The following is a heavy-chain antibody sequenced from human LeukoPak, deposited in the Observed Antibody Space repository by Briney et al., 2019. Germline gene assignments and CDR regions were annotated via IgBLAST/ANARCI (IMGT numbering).Heavy chain of an antibody. J-gene: IGHJ4*02. V-gene: IGHV3-23*01. Sequence: GASLRLSCAASGFTFSSYAMSWVRRAPGKGLEWVSAISGSGGSTYYADSVKGRFTISRDNSKNTLYLQMNSLRAEDTAVYYCARDTTGYPDYWGQGTLVTVSS. CDR2: ISGSGGST. CDR3: ARDTTGYPDY. D-gene: IGHD6-13*01. CDR1: GFTFSSYA.